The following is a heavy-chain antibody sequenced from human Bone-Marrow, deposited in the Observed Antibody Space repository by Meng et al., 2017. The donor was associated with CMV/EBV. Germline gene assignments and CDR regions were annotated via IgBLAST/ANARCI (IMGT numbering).Heavy chain of an antibody. CDR2: IYTSGST. D-gene: IGHD1-26*01. V-gene: IGHV4-4*07. CDR3: ARLGWELPYFDY. J-gene: IGHJ4*02. Sequence: VPPEGSGPGLGEPSEPPSPTCTVFGGSISSYYWSWIRQPAGKGLEWIGRIYTSGSTNYNPSLKSRVTMSVDTSKNQFSLKLSSVTAADTAVYYCARLGWELPYFDYWGQGTLVTVSS. CDR1: GGSISSYY.